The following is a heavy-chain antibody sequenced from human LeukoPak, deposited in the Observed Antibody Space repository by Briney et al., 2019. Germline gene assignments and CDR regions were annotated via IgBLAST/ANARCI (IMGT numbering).Heavy chain of an antibody. J-gene: IGHJ4*02. V-gene: IGHV5-51*01. CDR2: INPGNSDT. CDR1: GYTFTTYW. Sequence: GESLKISCKGSGYTFTTYWIGWVRQMPGKGLEWMGVINPGNSDTRYSPSFQGQVTISADKSITTAYLQWSSLKASDTAMYYCARLRWAAGDGYYFDYWGQGTPVTVSS. CDR3: ARLRWAAGDGYYFDY. D-gene: IGHD6-13*01.